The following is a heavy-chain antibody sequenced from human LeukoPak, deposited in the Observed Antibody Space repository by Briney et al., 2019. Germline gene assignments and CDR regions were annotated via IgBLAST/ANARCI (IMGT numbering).Heavy chain of an antibody. V-gene: IGHV3-53*01. CDR3: ARLNYDFWSGVWEGYYMDV. D-gene: IGHD3-3*01. J-gene: IGHJ6*03. Sequence: GGSLRLSCAASGLTVSSNCMSWVRQAPGKGLEWVSVIYSGDNTYYADSVKGRFTISRDNSKNTLYLQMNSLRAEDTAVYYCARLNYDFWSGVWEGYYMDVWGKGTTVTVSS. CDR2: IYSGDNT. CDR1: GLTVSSNC.